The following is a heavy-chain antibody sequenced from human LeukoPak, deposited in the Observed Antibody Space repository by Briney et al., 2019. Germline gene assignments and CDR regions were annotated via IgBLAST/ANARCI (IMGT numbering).Heavy chain of an antibody. CDR1: GGPITVYH. J-gene: IGHJ4*02. CDR2: IHYTGST. D-gene: IGHD6-13*01. V-gene: IGHV4-59*01. Sequence: SETLSLTCSVSGGPITVYHWIWIRQPPGKGLEFIGYIHYTGSTNYNSSLTSRISISTDTSKNQFSLKMTSVTAADTAVYYCAKRPPGYMGNYFDYWGQGTLVTVSS. CDR3: AKRPPGYMGNYFDY.